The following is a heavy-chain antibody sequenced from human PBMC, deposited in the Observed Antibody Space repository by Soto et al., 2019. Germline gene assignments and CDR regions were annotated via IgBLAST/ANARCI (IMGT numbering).Heavy chain of an antibody. D-gene: IGHD6-13*01. CDR3: AKARHSTSWYGVEADF. V-gene: IGHV3-30*09. CDR1: GFIFSDYA. J-gene: IGHJ4*02. CDR2: ISYGGDNK. Sequence: VQLLESGGGVVQPGRSLRLSCAASGFIFSDYAMHWVRQAPGKGLEWVAVISYGGDNKYYADSVRGRFAISRDNLKNTLYLQMNSLNPEDTAVYHCAKARHSTSWYGVEADFWGQGTLVTVSS.